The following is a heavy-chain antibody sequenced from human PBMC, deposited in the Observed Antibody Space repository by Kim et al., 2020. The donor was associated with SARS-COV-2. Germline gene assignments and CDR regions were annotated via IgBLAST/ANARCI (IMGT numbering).Heavy chain of an antibody. CDR2: NDGTTT. J-gene: IGHJ4*02. V-gene: IGHV3-74*01. Sequence: NDGTTTIYANSLKGRFTSSRDNSKTTQFLQMTSLSADDTAVYYCARGPFWGQGTLVTVSS. CDR3: ARGPF.